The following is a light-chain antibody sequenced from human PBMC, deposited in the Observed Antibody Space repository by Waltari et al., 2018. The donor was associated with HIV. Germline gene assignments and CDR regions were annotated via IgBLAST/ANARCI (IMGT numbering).Light chain of an antibody. V-gene: IGKV4-1*01. CDR3: QQYYSTPLT. CDR2: WAS. J-gene: IGKJ4*01. Sequence: DIVMTQSTDSLVVSLGERATINCKSSQSVLYSSNNKNYLAWYQQKPGQPPKLLIYWASTRESGVPDRFSGSGSGTDFTLTISSLQAEDVAVYYCQQYYSTPLTFGGGTKVEIK. CDR1: QSVLYSSNNKNY.